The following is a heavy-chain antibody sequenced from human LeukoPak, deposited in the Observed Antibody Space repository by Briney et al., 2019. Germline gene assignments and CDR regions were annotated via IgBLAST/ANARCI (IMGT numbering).Heavy chain of an antibody. V-gene: IGHV3-23*01. Sequence: GGSLRLSCEASGFTFREYSMSWVRQAPGKGLEWVSNIRSNGGDTYYTDSVKGRFTISRDNSKNTLYLEMSSLRAGDTAVYYCAKGGYTTWFDPWGQGTLVTVSS. CDR2: IRSNGGDT. D-gene: IGHD2-15*01. J-gene: IGHJ5*02. CDR3: AKGGYTTWFDP. CDR1: GFTFREYS.